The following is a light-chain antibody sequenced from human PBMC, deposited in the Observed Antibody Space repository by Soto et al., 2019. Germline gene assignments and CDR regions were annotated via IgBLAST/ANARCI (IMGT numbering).Light chain of an antibody. CDR1: QSVSSN. CDR3: QQYNNWPLYT. Sequence: EIVMTQSPGTLSVSPGERATLSCRASQSVSSNLAWYQQKPGQAPRLLIYGASTRATGIPARFSGSGSGTEFTLTISSLQSEDFAVYYCQQYNNWPLYTFGQGTNLEIK. J-gene: IGKJ2*01. CDR2: GAS. V-gene: IGKV3-15*01.